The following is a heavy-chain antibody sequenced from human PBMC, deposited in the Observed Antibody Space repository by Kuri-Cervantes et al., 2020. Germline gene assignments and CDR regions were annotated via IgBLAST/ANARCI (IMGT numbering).Heavy chain of an antibody. Sequence: GGSLRLSCAASGFTFDDYAMHWVRQAPGKGLEWVSGISWNSGSIGYADSVKGRFTISRDNAKNSLYLQMNSLRAEDTAVYYCARVFNDYGDYVWETYYYYGMDVWGQGTTVTVSS. J-gene: IGHJ6*02. V-gene: IGHV3-9*01. CDR3: ARVFNDYGDYVWETYYYYGMDV. CDR2: ISWNSGSI. D-gene: IGHD4-17*01. CDR1: GFTFDDYA.